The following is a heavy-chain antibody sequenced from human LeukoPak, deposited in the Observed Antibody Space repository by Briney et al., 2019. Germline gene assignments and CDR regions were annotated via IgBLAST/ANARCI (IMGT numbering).Heavy chain of an antibody. D-gene: IGHD6-13*01. Sequence: PSETLSLTCTVSGDSISSTYSYWGWIRQPPGKGLEWIGTIYYSGTTYYNPSLKTRVTISLDTSRNQFSLKLSSVTAADTAVYYCARSGYSSSLVYFDYWGQGTLVTVSS. CDR2: IYYSGTT. V-gene: IGHV4-39*07. CDR1: GDSISSTYSY. J-gene: IGHJ4*02. CDR3: ARSGYSSSLVYFDY.